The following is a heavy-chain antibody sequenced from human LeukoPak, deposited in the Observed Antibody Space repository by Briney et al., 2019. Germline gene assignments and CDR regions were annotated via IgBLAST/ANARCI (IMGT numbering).Heavy chain of an antibody. CDR2: ISAYNGNT. D-gene: IGHD5-18*01. V-gene: IGHV1-18*01. CDR3: ATTPMVSSYYYYYGMDV. J-gene: IGHJ6*02. Sequence: GASVKVSCKASGYTFTSYGISWVRQAPGQGLEWMGWISAYNGNTNYAQKFQGRVIMTTDTSTSTAYMELRSLRSDDTAVYYCATTPMVSSYYYYYGMDVWGQGATVTVSS. CDR1: GYTFTSYG.